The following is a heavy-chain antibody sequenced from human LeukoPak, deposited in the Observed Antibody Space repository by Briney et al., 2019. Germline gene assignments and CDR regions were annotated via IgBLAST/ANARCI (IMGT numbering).Heavy chain of an antibody. CDR1: GFTFSSYG. D-gene: IGHD2-15*01. CDR3: AKPRDIDSWAFDV. J-gene: IGHJ3*01. CDR2: IWYDGSNK. Sequence: GGSLRLSCAASGFTFSSYGMHWVRQAPGKGLEWVALIWYDGSNKYYADSVKGRFTISRDNSKNTLNLQMNSLRTEDTAVYYCAKPRDIDSWAFDVWGQGTMVTVS. V-gene: IGHV3-30*02.